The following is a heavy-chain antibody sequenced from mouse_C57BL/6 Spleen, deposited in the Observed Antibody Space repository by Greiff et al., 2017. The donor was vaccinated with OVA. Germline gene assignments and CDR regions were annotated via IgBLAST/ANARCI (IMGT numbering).Heavy chain of an antibody. CDR3: ARGTVVATNAMDY. D-gene: IGHD1-1*01. V-gene: IGHV1-69*01. CDR2: IDPSDSYT. J-gene: IGHJ4*01. Sequence: QVQLQQPGAELVMPGASVKLSCKASGYTFTSYWMHWVKQRPGQGLEWIGEIDPSDSYTNYNQKFKGKSTLTVDKASSTAYMQLSSLTSEDSSVYYCARGTVVATNAMDYWGQGTSVTVSS. CDR1: GYTFTSYW.